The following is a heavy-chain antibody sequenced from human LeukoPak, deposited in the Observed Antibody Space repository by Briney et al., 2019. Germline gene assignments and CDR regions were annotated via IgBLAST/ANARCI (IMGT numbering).Heavy chain of an antibody. J-gene: IGHJ4*02. CDR1: GFSFSSYW. V-gene: IGHV3-74*01. CDR2: INIDGRST. D-gene: IGHD6-13*01. Sequence: PGGPLRLSCAGSGFSFSSYWMHWVRQVPGKGLEWVSRINIDGRSTSYAEFVKGRFTISRDNAKNTLYLQMDSLRAEDTAVYYCARDTRGYSSTWYDYWGQGTLVTVSS. CDR3: ARDTRGYSSTWYDY.